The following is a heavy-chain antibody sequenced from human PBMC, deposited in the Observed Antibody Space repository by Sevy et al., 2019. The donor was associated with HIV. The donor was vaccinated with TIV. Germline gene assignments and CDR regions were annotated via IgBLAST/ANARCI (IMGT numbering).Heavy chain of an antibody. CDR1: GGSVSSDNYY. J-gene: IGHJ5*02. V-gene: IGHV4-31*11. D-gene: IGHD2-8*01. CDR2: IYHLGST. CDR3: AREAGYCSNGVCYTGWFDP. Sequence: SETLSLTCAVSGGSVSSDNYYWTWIRQHPGKGLEWIGYIYHLGSTSSNPSLKSRVTISVDTSKNQFSLKLRSVTAADTAVYFYAREAGYCSNGVCYTGWFDPWGQGTLVTVSS.